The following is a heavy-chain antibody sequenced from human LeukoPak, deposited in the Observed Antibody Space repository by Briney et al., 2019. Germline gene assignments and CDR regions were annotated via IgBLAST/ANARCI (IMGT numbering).Heavy chain of an antibody. Sequence: GGSLRLSFAASGFTLCSYALSWGRPAPGEGVGGVSAISGSGGSTYYADSVKGRFTISRDNSKNTLYLQMNSLRAEDTAVYYCAKNAPPSRSFLEWLSPLDYWGQGTLVTVSS. V-gene: IGHV3-23*01. D-gene: IGHD3-3*02. CDR1: GFTLCSYA. J-gene: IGHJ4*02. CDR2: ISGSGGST. CDR3: AKNAPPSRSFLEWLSPLDY.